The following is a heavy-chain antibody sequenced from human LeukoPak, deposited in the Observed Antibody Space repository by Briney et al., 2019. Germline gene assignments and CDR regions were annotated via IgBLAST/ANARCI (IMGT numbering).Heavy chain of an antibody. Sequence: ASVTVSCKASGYTFTSYYMYWVRQAPGQGLEWMGIINPSGGSTSYAQKFQGRVTMTRDTSTSTVYMELSSLRSEDTAVYYCARAISGWYQWFDPWGQGTLVTVSS. D-gene: IGHD6-19*01. V-gene: IGHV1-46*01. CDR2: INPSGGST. CDR3: ARAISGWYQWFDP. CDR1: GYTFTSYY. J-gene: IGHJ5*02.